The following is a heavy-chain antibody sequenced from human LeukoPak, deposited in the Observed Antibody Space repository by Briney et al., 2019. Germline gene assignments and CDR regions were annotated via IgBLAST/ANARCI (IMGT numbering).Heavy chain of an antibody. CDR2: ISYDGSNK. CDR1: GFTFSSYG. J-gene: IGHJ6*02. CDR3: AKDQKAGYSSSWYGVNYYYGMDV. Sequence: QPGGSLRLSCAASGFTFSSYGMHWVRQAPGKGLEWVAVISYDGSNKYYADSVKGRFTISRDNSKNTLYLQMNSLRAEDTAVYYCAKDQKAGYSSSWYGVNYYYGMDVWGQGTTVTVSS. V-gene: IGHV3-30*18. D-gene: IGHD6-13*01.